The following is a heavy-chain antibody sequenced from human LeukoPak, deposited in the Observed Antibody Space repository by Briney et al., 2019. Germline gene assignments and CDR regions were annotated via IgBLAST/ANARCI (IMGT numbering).Heavy chain of an antibody. Sequence: SETLSLTCTVSGGSISSYYWSWIRQPAGKGLEWIGRIYTSGSTNYNPSLKSRVTMSVDTSKNQFFLKLSSVTAADTAVYYCARDLGDYYDSSGYYLEYYFDYWGQGTLVTVSS. J-gene: IGHJ4*02. CDR3: ARDLGDYYDSSGYYLEYYFDY. CDR1: GGSISSYY. D-gene: IGHD3-22*01. V-gene: IGHV4-4*07. CDR2: IYTSGST.